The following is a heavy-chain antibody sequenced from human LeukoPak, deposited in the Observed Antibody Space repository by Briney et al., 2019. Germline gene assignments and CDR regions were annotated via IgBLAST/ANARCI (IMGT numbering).Heavy chain of an antibody. CDR2: IKQDGSEK. CDR3: ARDLQEDAIPPLGY. D-gene: IGHD2-2*02. CDR1: GFTFNGYW. J-gene: IGHJ4*02. V-gene: IGHV3-7*01. Sequence: GGSLRLSCAASGFTFNGYWMSWVRQAPGKGLEWVANIKQDGSEKYYVDSVRGRVTISRDNAENSRFLQMNRLRVEDTGVYYWARDLQEDAIPPLGYWGQGALVTVSS.